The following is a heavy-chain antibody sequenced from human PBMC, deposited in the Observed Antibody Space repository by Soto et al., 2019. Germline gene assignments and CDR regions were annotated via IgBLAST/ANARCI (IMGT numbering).Heavy chain of an antibody. Sequence: QVQLVQSGAEVKKPGASVKVSCKASGCTFTSYGISWVRQAPGQGLEWMGWISAYNGNTNYAQKLQGRVTMTTDTSTSTAYMELRSLRSDDTAVYYCARVGTIFRVVTLYYYYYMDVWGKGTTVTVSS. CDR3: ARVGTIFRVVTLYYYYYMDV. D-gene: IGHD3-3*01. CDR2: ISAYNGNT. J-gene: IGHJ6*03. CDR1: GCTFTSYG. V-gene: IGHV1-18*01.